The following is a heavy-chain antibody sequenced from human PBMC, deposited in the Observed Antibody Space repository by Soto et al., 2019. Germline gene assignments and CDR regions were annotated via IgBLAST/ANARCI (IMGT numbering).Heavy chain of an antibody. CDR2: IYYSGST. D-gene: IGHD3-16*01. CDR1: DSSILSHY. Sequence: SETLRLTCTVGDSSILSHYCGCIRQPPGKGLEYIGYIYYSGSTNYNPSLKSRVTISVDMSREQFSLKLTSVTAADTAVYYCARGHNLGGSTFDTWGQGTSVTVSS. CDR3: ARGHNLGGSTFDT. J-gene: IGHJ3*02. V-gene: IGHV4-59*11.